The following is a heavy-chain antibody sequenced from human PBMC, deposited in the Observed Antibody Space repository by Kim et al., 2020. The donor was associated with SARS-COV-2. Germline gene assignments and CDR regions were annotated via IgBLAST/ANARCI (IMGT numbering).Heavy chain of an antibody. CDR2: IYYSGST. V-gene: IGHV4-39*07. D-gene: IGHD3-22*01. Sequence: SETLSLTCTVSGGSISSSKYYWGWVRQPPGKGLEWIGSIYYSGSTSYNPSLKSRVTILADTSKNQFSLRLRSVTAADTAIYYCMRDEVYYDSSGRRDYYYYGMDVWGQGTTVTVSS. CDR1: GGSISSSKYY. CDR3: MRDEVYYDSSGRRDYYYYGMDV. J-gene: IGHJ6*02.